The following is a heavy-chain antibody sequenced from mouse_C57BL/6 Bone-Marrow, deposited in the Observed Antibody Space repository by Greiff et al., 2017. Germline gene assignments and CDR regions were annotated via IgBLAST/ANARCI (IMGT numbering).Heavy chain of an antibody. Sequence: QVQLQQPGAELVKPGASVKLSCKASGYTFTSYWMHWVKQRPGQGLEWIGMIHPNSGSTNYNEKFKSKATLTVDKSSSTAYMQLSSLTSEDSAVYYCAREAHSNYDWDFDVWGTGTTVTVSS. CDR3: AREAHSNYDWDFDV. CDR1: GYTFTSYW. D-gene: IGHD2-5*01. J-gene: IGHJ1*03. CDR2: IHPNSGST. V-gene: IGHV1-64*01.